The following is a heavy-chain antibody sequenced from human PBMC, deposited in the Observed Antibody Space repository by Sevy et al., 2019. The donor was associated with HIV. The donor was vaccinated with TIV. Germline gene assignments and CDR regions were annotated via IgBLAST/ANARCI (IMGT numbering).Heavy chain of an antibody. D-gene: IGHD1-26*01. V-gene: IGHV3-7*03. Sequence: GGSLRLSCAASGFTFSNYWMTWVRQAPGKGLEWVANIKRDGSEGYYLASVKGRFTISRDNAKKELYLQMNSLTAEDTAGCYCARDCNSASCVWGLDVWGQGTTVTVSS. CDR1: GFTFSNYW. J-gene: IGHJ6*02. CDR3: ARDCNSASCVWGLDV. CDR2: IKRDGSEG.